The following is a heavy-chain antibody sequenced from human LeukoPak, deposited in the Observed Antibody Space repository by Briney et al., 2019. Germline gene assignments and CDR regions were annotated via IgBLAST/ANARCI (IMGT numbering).Heavy chain of an antibody. CDR2: IYHSGAT. J-gene: IGHJ1*01. D-gene: IGHD3-22*01. CDR1: GHSIINSYY. Sequence: SETLSLTCTVSGHSIINSYYWGWIRQPPGKGLEWIGSIYHSGATYYNPSLKSRVTISVDTSKNQFSLKLNSVTAADTAVYYSARAVDSSAFSSFQYWGQGTLATVSS. V-gene: IGHV4-38-2*02. CDR3: ARAVDSSAFSSFQY.